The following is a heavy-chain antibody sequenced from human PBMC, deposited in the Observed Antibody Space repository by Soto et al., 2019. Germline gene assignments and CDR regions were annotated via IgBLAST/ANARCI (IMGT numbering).Heavy chain of an antibody. CDR2: NIPIFGTA. V-gene: IGHV1-69*13. Sequence: ASVKVSCKASGGTFSGYAISWVRQAPGQGLEWMGGNIPIFGTANYAQKFQGRVTITADESTSTAYMELSSLRSEDTAVYYCAKVFSPEGGNYFDYWGQGTLVTVSS. CDR3: AKVFSPEGGNYFDY. J-gene: IGHJ4*02. CDR1: GGTFSGYA.